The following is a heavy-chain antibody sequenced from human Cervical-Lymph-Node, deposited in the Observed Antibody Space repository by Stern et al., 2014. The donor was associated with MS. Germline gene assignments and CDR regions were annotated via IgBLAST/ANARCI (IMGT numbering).Heavy chain of an antibody. V-gene: IGHV1-69*12. Sequence: QDQLVQSGAEVKTPGSSVTVSCKASGGTLNKNTVGWVRQAPGQGLEWMGGIIPVFGTATYSRKFRGRVTVTADESTGTAYLELNSLTSEDTAVYYCARGDSDSSRWHYYGMDVWGQGTTVTVTS. CDR3: ARGDSDSSRWHYYGMDV. D-gene: IGHD2-21*01. CDR1: GGTLNKNT. J-gene: IGHJ6*02. CDR2: IIPVFGTA.